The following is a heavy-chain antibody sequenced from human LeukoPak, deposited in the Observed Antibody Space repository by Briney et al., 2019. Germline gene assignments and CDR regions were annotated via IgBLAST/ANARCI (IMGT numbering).Heavy chain of an antibody. Sequence: GGSLRLSCAASGFTFSSYAMHWVRQAPGKGLEWVAVISYDGSNKYYADSVKGRFTISRDNSENTLYLQMNSLRAEDTAVYYCARDKYYDFWSGYWVPYYYYGMDVWGQGTTVTVSS. CDR1: GFTFSSYA. CDR2: ISYDGSNK. CDR3: ARDKYYDFWSGYWVPYYYYGMDV. J-gene: IGHJ6*02. D-gene: IGHD3-3*01. V-gene: IGHV3-30-3*01.